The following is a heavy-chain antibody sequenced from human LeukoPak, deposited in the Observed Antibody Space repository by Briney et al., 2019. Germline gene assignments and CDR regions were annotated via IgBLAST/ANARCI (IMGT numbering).Heavy chain of an antibody. CDR1: GFTVSSNY. D-gene: IGHD2-8*02. CDR2: IHSRGNT. V-gene: IGHV3-53*01. J-gene: IGHJ3*02. Sequence: GGSLRLSCAASGFTVSSNYMTWVRQAPGKGLEWVSVIHSRGNTYYADSVKGRFTISRDSSKNTLYLQMNSLRAEDTAVYYCARCTGERAFDIWGQGTMVTVSS. CDR3: ARCTGERAFDI.